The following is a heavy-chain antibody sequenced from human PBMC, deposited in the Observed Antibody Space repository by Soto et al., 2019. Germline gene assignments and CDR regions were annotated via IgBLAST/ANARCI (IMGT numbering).Heavy chain of an antibody. CDR1: GFTFSSYG. CDR3: ARGQSGSYSMDY. Sequence: QVQLVESGGGVVQPGRSLRLSCAASGFTFSSYGMHWVRQAPGKGLAWVAVIWYDGSNKYYADSVKGRFTISRDNSKNTLYLQMNSLRAEYTAVYYCARGQSGSYSMDYWGQGTLVTVSS. CDR2: IWYDGSNK. D-gene: IGHD1-26*01. V-gene: IGHV3-33*01. J-gene: IGHJ4*02.